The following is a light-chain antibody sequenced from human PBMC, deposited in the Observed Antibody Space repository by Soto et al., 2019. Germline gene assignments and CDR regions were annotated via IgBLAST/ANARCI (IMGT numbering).Light chain of an antibody. J-gene: IGLJ1*01. V-gene: IGLV2-8*01. CDR2: EVS. CDR1: SSDIGAHNY. Sequence: QSVLTQPASVSGSPGQSITISCTGTSSDIGAHNYVSWYQQHPGKAPKLMIYEVSKRPSGVPDRFSGSKSGNTASLTVSGLQPEDEADYYCSSYAGSNKSVFGTGTKVTVL. CDR3: SSYAGSNKSV.